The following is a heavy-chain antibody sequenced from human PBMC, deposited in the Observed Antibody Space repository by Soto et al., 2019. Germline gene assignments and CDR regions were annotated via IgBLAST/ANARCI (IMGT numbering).Heavy chain of an antibody. CDR2: IKCDGSEK. Sequence: GGSLRLSCAASGFTFSSSWMHWVCQAPEKGQEWVADIKCDGSEKYYVDSVKGRLTISRDNSKNTLYLQMNSLRAEDTAVYYCARDDMETGIDYWGQGTLVTVSS. CDR3: ARDDMETGIDY. V-gene: IGHV3-7*01. CDR1: GFTFSSSW. J-gene: IGHJ4*02. D-gene: IGHD1-1*01.